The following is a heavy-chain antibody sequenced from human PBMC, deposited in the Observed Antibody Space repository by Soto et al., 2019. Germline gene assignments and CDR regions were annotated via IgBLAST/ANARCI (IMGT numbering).Heavy chain of an antibody. CDR2: INGGGDVI. CDR3: SRDPRLVDY. Sequence: PGGSLRLSCVASGFTFSDYYMTWIRQAPGKGPEWISYINGGGDVIAYADSVKGRFTISRDNARRSVYLQMNSLTVDDTAVYYCSRDPRLVDYWGQGTLVTVS. J-gene: IGHJ4*02. CDR1: GFTFSDYY. D-gene: IGHD1-26*01. V-gene: IGHV3-11*01.